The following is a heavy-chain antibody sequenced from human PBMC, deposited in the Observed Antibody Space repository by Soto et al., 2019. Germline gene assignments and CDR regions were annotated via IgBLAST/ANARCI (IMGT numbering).Heavy chain of an antibody. J-gene: IGHJ2*01. CDR3: ASSSSFWYFDL. V-gene: IGHV1-3*01. CDR1: GYTFTSYA. Sequence: ASVKVSCKASGYTFTSYAMHWVRQAPGQRLEWMGWINAGNDNTKYSQKFQGRVTITRDTSASTAYMELSSLRSEDTAVYYCASSSSFWYFDLWGRGTLVTVSS. CDR2: INAGNDNT. D-gene: IGHD6-6*01.